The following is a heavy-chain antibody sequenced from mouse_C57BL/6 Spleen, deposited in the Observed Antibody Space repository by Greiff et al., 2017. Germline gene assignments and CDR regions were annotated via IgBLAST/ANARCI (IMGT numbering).Heavy chain of an antibody. V-gene: IGHV1-85*01. D-gene: IGHD3-1*01. Sequence: VQLKESGPELVKPGASVKLSCTASGYNFTSYDINWVKQRPGQGLEWIGWIYPRDGSTKYNVKFKGKATVTVDTSSSTAYMELHSLTAEDAAVYFCASLGALDYWGKGTTLTVSS. CDR2: IYPRDGST. J-gene: IGHJ2*01. CDR3: ASLGALDY. CDR1: GYNFTSYD.